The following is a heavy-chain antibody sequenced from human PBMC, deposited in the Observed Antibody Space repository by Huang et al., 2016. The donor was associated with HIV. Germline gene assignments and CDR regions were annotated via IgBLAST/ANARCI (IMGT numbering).Heavy chain of an antibody. V-gene: IGHV3-30*04. Sequence: QVQLVESGGGVVQPGRSLRLSWAASGFTFTNYAMHWVRQAPGKGLEWVTLISYTGSNIYYTDSVKGRFSISRDNSKSTMFLHMNRLRFEDTAVYYCARGRDGRSGFYFGDFDNWGQGILVTVSS. CDR1: GFTFTNYA. CDR2: ISYTGSNI. CDR3: ARGRDGRSGFYFGDFDN. D-gene: IGHD3-22*01. J-gene: IGHJ4*02.